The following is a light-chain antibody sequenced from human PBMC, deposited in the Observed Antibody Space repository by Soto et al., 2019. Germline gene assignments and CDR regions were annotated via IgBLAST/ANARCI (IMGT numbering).Light chain of an antibody. Sequence: ENVLTQSPGTLSLSPGERATVSCRASQSVGSSYLAWYQQKPGQAPRLLIYGASNRATGIPDRSSGSGSGTDFTLTISRLEPEDFAVYYCQQFGSSPPTFGQGTKLEIK. J-gene: IGKJ2*01. CDR1: QSVGSSY. CDR3: QQFGSSPPT. CDR2: GAS. V-gene: IGKV3-20*01.